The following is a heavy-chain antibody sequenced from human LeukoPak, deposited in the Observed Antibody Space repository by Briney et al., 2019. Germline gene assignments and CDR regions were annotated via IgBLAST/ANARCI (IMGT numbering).Heavy chain of an antibody. CDR1: GSTFSSYG. V-gene: IGHV3-30*18. CDR3: AKDGIDIVVVPAAAPVYFDY. Sequence: PGGSLRLSCAASGSTFSSYGMHWVRQAPGKGLEWVAVISYDGSNKYYADSVKGRFTISRDNSKNTLYLQMNSLRAGDTAVYYCAKDGIDIVVVPAAAPVYFDYWGQGTLVTVSS. CDR2: ISYDGSNK. J-gene: IGHJ4*02. D-gene: IGHD2-2*01.